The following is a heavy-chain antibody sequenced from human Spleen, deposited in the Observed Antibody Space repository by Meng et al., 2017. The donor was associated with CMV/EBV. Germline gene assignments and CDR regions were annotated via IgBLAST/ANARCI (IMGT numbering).Heavy chain of an antibody. J-gene: IGHJ5*02. CDR3: ARGYSNGYGLDWFDP. CDR2: IIPIFGTA. V-gene: IGHV1-69*12. CDR1: GGTFSSYA. Sequence: QVQLVQAGAGVKKPGPSVKVSCKASGGTFSSYAISWVRQAPGQGLEWMGGIIPIFGTANYAQKFQGRVTITADESTSTAYMELSSLRSEDTAVYYCARGYSNGYGLDWFDPWGQGTLVTVSS. D-gene: IGHD5-18*01.